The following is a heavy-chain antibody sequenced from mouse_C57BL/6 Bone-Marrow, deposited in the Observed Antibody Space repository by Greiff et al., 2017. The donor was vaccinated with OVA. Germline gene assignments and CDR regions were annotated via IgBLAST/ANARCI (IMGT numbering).Heavy chain of an antibody. CDR1: GFNIKDDY. J-gene: IGHJ4*01. CDR2: IDPENGDT. V-gene: IGHV14-4*01. Sequence: VQLQQSGAELVRPGASVKLSCTASGFNIKDDYMHWVKQRPEQGLEWIGWIDPENGDTEYASKFQGKATITADTSSNTAYLQLSSLTAEDTAVYYCTTWAMDYWGQGTSVTVSS. CDR3: TTWAMDY.